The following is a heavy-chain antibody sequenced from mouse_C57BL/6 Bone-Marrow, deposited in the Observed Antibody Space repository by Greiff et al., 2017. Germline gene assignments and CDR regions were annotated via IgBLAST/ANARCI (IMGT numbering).Heavy chain of an antibody. CDR2: IYPRSGTT. J-gene: IGHJ3*01. CDR3: ARRPYYYVSSYWFAY. D-gene: IGHD1-1*01. V-gene: IGHV1-81*01. CDR1: GYTFTSYG. Sequence: VQLQQSGAELARPGASVKLSCKASGYTFTSYGISWVKQRTGQGLEWIGEIYPRSGTTYYNEKFKGKATLTADKSSSTAYMELRSLTSEDSAVYFCARRPYYYVSSYWFAYWGQGTLVTVSA.